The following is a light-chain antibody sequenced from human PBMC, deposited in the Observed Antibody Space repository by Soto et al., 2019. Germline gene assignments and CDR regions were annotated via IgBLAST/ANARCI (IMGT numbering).Light chain of an antibody. CDR1: QSVGSN. CDR3: QQYGVSPR. V-gene: IGKV3-15*01. J-gene: IGKJ5*01. Sequence: EIVMTQSPATLSVSPGERATLSCRASQSVGSNLAWYQQKPGQAPRLLIYGASTRATGIPARFSGSGSGTEFTLTINRLEPEDFAVYFCQQYGVSPRFGQGTRLEIK. CDR2: GAS.